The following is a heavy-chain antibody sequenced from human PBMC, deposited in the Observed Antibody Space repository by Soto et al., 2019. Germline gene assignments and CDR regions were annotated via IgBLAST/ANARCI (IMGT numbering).Heavy chain of an antibody. V-gene: IGHV5-10-1*01. Sequence: GESLKISCKGSGYSFTSCWISWVRQMPGKGLEWMGRIDPSDSYTNYSPSFQGHVTISADKSISTAYLQWSSLKASDTAMYYCARHLSVWSGGHYGMDVWGQGTTVTVSS. D-gene: IGHD3-3*01. J-gene: IGHJ6*02. CDR1: GYSFTSCW. CDR2: IDPSDSYT. CDR3: ARHLSVWSGGHYGMDV.